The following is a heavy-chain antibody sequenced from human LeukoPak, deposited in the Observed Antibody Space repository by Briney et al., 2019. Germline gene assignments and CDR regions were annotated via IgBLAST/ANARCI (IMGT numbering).Heavy chain of an antibody. Sequence: GGSLRLSCAASGFTFSDSYMTWIRQAPGKGLEWLSTISGSGDNTYYADSVKGRFTVSRDNSKNTLYLQMNSLRVEDTAMYYCAKGAYYADWGQGTLVTVSS. CDR2: ISGSGDNT. CDR1: GFTFSDSY. CDR3: AKGAYYAD. D-gene: IGHD3-3*01. V-gene: IGHV3-23*01. J-gene: IGHJ4*02.